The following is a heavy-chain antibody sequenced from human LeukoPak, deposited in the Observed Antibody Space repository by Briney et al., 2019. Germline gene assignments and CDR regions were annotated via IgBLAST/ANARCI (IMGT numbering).Heavy chain of an antibody. J-gene: IGHJ4*02. CDR2: ISAYNGNT. CDR1: GYTFTSYG. CDR3: ARQREMWGDFDY. V-gene: IGHV1-18*01. Sequence: ASVKVSCKASGYTFTSYGSSWVRQAPGQGLEWMGWISAYNGNTNYAQKLQGRVTMTTDTSTSTAYMELRSLRSDDTAVYYCARQREMWGDFDYWGQGTLVTVSS. D-gene: IGHD3-16*01.